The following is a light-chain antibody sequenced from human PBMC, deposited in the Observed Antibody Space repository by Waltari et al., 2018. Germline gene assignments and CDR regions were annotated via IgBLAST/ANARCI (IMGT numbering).Light chain of an antibody. J-gene: IGKJ1*01. CDR1: QSVGKS. V-gene: IGKV3-20*01. CDR2: GAS. Sequence: EIVLTQSPGTLSLSPGERATLSCRASQSVGKSLAWYQQTPGQAPRLLIYGASSRATGIPDRFSGSGFGTDFSLTISRLEPEDFAVYYCQKYVSLPATFGQGTKVEIK. CDR3: QKYVSLPAT.